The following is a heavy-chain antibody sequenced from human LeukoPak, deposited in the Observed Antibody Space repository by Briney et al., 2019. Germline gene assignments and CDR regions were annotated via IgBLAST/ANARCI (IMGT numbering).Heavy chain of an antibody. CDR1: ACSFTNAW. Sequence: RPGRSLRLSCVVSACSFTNAWMSWVRQAPGKGLDWVGRIRTETDGGTRDYAAPVKGRFTISRDDSKNTLFLQMNSLESEDTAVYYCTKTSPHFDDWGQGMVAIVSS. J-gene: IGHJ4*02. CDR2: IRTETDGGTR. CDR3: TKTSPHFDD. V-gene: IGHV3-15*05.